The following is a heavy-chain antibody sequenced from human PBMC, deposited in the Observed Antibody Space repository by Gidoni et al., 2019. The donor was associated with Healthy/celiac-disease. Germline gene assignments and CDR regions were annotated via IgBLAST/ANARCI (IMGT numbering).Heavy chain of an antibody. CDR1: GSSFTSHW. CDR2: IYTGDADT. Sequence: EVQLVQSGAEVNKPEESLTISCKGSGSSFTSHWIGWVRQMPGKGLEWMGIIYTGDADTRYSPACQGQVTISADKSISTAYLQWSSLKASDTAMYYCARPGYCTNGVCDKPVDYWGQGTLVTVSS. D-gene: IGHD2-8*01. CDR3: ARPGYCTNGVCDKPVDY. V-gene: IGHV5-51*01. J-gene: IGHJ4*02.